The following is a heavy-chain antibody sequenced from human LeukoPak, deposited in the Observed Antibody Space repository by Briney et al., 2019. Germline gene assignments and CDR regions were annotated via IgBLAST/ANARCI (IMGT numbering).Heavy chain of an antibody. D-gene: IGHD4-23*01. J-gene: IGHJ4*02. V-gene: IGHV3-64*01. CDR2: ISSNGGST. CDR3: ARDGPNYGGNSGAFDY. CDR1: GFTFSSYA. Sequence: SGGSLRLSCAASGFTFSSYAMHWVRQAPGKGLEYVSAISSNGGSTYYANSVKGRFTISRDNSKNTLYLQMGSLRAEDMAVYYCARDGPNYGGNSGAFDYWGQGTLVTVSS.